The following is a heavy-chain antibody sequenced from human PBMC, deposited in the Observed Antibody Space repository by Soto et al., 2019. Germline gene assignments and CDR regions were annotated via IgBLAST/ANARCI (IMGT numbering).Heavy chain of an antibody. V-gene: IGHV4-31*11. CDR1: GGSISTGVYY. Sequence: QVQLQESGPGLVKPSQTLSLTCAVSGGSISTGVYYWTWIRQHPGKALEWIGDIYYSGSTYSSPSLKSRVTISVDTSKTQLSLELRSVTAADTAVYYCAREVQFFYFDYWGQGILVTVSS. D-gene: IGHD3-3*01. CDR2: IYYSGST. CDR3: AREVQFFYFDY. J-gene: IGHJ4*02.